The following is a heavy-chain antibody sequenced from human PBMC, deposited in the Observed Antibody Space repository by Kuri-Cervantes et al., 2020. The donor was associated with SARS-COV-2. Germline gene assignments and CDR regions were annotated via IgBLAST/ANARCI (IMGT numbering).Heavy chain of an antibody. Sequence: GSLRLSCTVSGASISRYYWSWIRQPPGKGLEWIGYIYYTGSTNSNPSLKSRVTISMDTSKSQFSLKVSSVTAADTAVYYCARGTIGFRDDYFDYWSQGTLVTVSS. CDR1: GASISRYY. CDR2: IYYTGST. D-gene: IGHD1/OR15-1a*01. V-gene: IGHV4-59*01. CDR3: ARGTIGFRDDYFDY. J-gene: IGHJ4*02.